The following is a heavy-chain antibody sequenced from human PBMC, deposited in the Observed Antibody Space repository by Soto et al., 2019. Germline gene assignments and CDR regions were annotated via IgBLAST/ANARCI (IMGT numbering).Heavy chain of an antibody. CDR2: ISHSGST. V-gene: IGHV4-30-2*01. CDR1: GGSISSGGYS. CDR3: SSAGGLGAVAADY. D-gene: IGHD6-19*01. J-gene: IGHJ4*02. Sequence: QLQLQESGSGLVKPSQTLSLTCAVSGGSISSGGYSWSWIRQPPGKGLEWIGYISHSGSTYYKPPRTSRVTISVDSPKYQFSLKPRSVTAADTAVYFCSSAGGLGAVAADYWGQGTLVTVSS.